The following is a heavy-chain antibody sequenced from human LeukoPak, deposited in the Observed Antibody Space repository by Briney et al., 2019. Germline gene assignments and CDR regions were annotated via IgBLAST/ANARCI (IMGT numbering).Heavy chain of an antibody. CDR3: ARLYYYDSSGYNDY. CDR2: IIPIFGTA. CDR1: GGTFSSYA. V-gene: IGHV1-69*01. Sequence: SVKVSCKASGGTFSSYAISWVRQAPGQGLEWMGGIIPIFGTANYAQKFQGRVTITADESTSTAYMELSSLRSEDTAVYYCARLYYYDSSGYNDYWGQGTLVTVSS. J-gene: IGHJ4*02. D-gene: IGHD3-22*01.